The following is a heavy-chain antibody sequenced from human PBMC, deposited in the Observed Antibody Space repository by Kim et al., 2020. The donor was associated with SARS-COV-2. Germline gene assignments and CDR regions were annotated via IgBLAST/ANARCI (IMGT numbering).Heavy chain of an antibody. CDR3: ATDRVGATTGGYYYYGMDV. V-gene: IGHV1-24*01. Sequence: ASVKVSCKVSGYTLTELSMHWVRQAPGKGLEWMGGFDPEDGETIYAQKFQGRVTMTEDTSTDTAYMELSSLRSEDTAVYYCATDRVGATTGGYYYYGMDVWGQGTTVTVSS. CDR1: GYTLTELS. J-gene: IGHJ6*02. D-gene: IGHD1-26*01. CDR2: FDPEDGET.